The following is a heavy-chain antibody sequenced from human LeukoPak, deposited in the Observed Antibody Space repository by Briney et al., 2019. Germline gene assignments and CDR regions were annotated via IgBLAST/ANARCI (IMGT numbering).Heavy chain of an antibody. CDR1: GFRFSSYA. CDR3: AKVEAARPGGHLVG. D-gene: IGHD6-6*01. Sequence: GGSLRLSCAVSGFRFSSYAMNWVRQAPGKGLEWVSAISGGGETTFYADSVKGRFTISRDYSKNTLYLQMNSLRAEDTAVYYCAKVEAARPGGHLVGWGQGTLVTVSS. V-gene: IGHV3-23*01. J-gene: IGHJ4*02. CDR2: ISGGGETT.